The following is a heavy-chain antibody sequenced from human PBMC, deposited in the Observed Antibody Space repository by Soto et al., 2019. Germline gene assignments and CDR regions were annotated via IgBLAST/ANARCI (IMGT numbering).Heavy chain of an antibody. J-gene: IGHJ4*02. V-gene: IGHV3-33*01. CDR3: ARVPEAGRPLFDY. CDR2: IWYDGSNE. Sequence: GGSLRLSCAASGFIFSDFAMHWVRQAPGKGLEWVAEIWYDGSNEYYGDSVKGRFTISRDNSKNTLYLQLNSLRAEDTAVYYCARVPEAGRPLFDYWGQGTLVTVSS. D-gene: IGHD6-6*01. CDR1: GFIFSDFA.